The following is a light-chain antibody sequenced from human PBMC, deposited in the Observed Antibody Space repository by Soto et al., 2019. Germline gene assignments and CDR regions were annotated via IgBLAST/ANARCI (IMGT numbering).Light chain of an antibody. Sequence: DLQMTQSPSTLSASVGDRVTITCRASQSISSWLAWYQQKPWKAPKLLIYDASSLEGGIPSRFSGSGSGTELPLSVLSLQAYDFASYYCQQYNSYSPGYTFGQGTKLEIK. J-gene: IGKJ2*01. CDR1: QSISSW. V-gene: IGKV1-5*01. CDR3: QQYNSYSPGYT. CDR2: DAS.